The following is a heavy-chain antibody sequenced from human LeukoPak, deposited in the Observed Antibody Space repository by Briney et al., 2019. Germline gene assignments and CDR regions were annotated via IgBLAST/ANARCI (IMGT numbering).Heavy chain of an antibody. Sequence: GGSLRLSCAASGFTFSSYAMHWVRQAPGKGLEWVAFIRYDGNNKYYADSVKGRFTISRDNSKNTLHLQMNGLRADDTAVYYCAKLITPYDYWGQGTLVLVSS. CDR3: AKLITPYDY. CDR2: IRYDGNNK. V-gene: IGHV3-30*02. D-gene: IGHD5-24*01. CDR1: GFTFSSYA. J-gene: IGHJ4*02.